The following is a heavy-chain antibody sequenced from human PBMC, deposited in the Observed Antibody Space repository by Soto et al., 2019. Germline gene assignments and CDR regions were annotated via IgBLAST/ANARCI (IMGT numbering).Heavy chain of an antibody. D-gene: IGHD3-10*01. V-gene: IGHV2-5*02. CDR1: GFSLSTRGVG. CDR3: IRVLWFGELF. Sequence: QITLKESGPTRVKPTQTLTLTCTFSGFSLSTRGVGVGWIRQTPGKALEWLALIYWDDDKRYSPSLKSRLTITKDTSKDQVLLVMSNMDPVDTATYYCIRVLWFGELFWGQGTLVTVSS. CDR2: IYWDDDK. J-gene: IGHJ4*02.